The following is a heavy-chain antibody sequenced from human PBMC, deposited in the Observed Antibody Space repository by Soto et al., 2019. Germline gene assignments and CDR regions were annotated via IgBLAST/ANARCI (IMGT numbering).Heavy chain of an antibody. CDR2: FYPGDSDT. Sequence: GESLKISCKGSVYSFTNYWIGWVRQMPGKGLEWLGIFYPGDSDTRYSPSFQGQVTISVDKSISTAYLQWSSLKASYTAMYYCASVREYQVPLSAFEIWGQGTMVTVSS. CDR3: ASVREYQVPLSAFEI. V-gene: IGHV5-51*01. CDR1: VYSFTNYW. D-gene: IGHD2-2*01. J-gene: IGHJ3*02.